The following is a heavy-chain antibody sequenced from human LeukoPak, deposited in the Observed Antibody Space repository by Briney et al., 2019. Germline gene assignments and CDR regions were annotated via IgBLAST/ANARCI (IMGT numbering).Heavy chain of an antibody. CDR1: GFRFSTYG. J-gene: IGHJ3*01. CDR3: AKLIGADAFDF. Sequence: GGSLRLSCAASGFRFSTYGMHWVRQAPGKGLEWVAVIWYDGSNKNYADSVKGRFTISRGNSKNTVYLQMSSLRVEDTAVYYCAKLIGADAFDFWGQGTIVTVSS. D-gene: IGHD7-27*01. CDR2: IWYDGSNK. V-gene: IGHV3-33*06.